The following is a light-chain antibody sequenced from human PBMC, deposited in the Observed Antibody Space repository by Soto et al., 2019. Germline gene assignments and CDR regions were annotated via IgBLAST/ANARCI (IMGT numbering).Light chain of an antibody. V-gene: IGLV4-69*01. J-gene: IGLJ2*01. Sequence: QPVLTQSPSASASLGASVKLTCTLSSGHSSYAIAWHQQQPEKGPRYLMKLKSDGSHIKGDGIPDRFSGSSSGAERYPTISSLQSDDEADYYSQTWGTGSRVFGGGTKVTVL. CDR3: QTWGTGSRV. CDR1: SGHSSYA. CDR2: LKSDGSH.